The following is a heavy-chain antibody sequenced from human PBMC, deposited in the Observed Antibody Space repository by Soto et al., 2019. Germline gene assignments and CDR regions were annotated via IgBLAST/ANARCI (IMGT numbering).Heavy chain of an antibody. D-gene: IGHD3-22*01. V-gene: IGHV4-59*01. CDR2: VYYSGAT. J-gene: IGHJ4*02. Sequence: SGTLSLTCTVSGGSMSSYYWYWIRQPPGKGLECIGYVYYSGATNYNPSLKSRVAISIDTSKNQFSLNVRSVTAADTAVYYCARGDHYDRTGPFDSWGQGTLATVSS. CDR3: ARGDHYDRTGPFDS. CDR1: GGSMSSYY.